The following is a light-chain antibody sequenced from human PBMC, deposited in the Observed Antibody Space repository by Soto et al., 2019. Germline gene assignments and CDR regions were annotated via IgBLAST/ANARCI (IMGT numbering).Light chain of an antibody. CDR2: DAY. CDR3: QQRSNWPIT. Sequence: PGEKATLSCRPSQSVSSYFAWYQQKPGRAPRLLIYDAYNRATGIPARFIGSGSWTDFTLTISSLEPEDFAVYYCQQRSNWPITFGQGTRLEIK. CDR1: QSVSSY. V-gene: IGKV3-11*01. J-gene: IGKJ5*01.